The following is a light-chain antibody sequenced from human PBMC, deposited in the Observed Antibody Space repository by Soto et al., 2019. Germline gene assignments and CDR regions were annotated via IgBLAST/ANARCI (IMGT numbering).Light chain of an antibody. V-gene: IGKV1-9*01. CDR1: QDISSY. CDR3: QRLNSYPLT. J-gene: IGKJ4*01. Sequence: DIQLTQSPSFLSASVGDRVTITCRASQDISSYLAWYQQKPGKAPTVLIYDASTLQSGVPSRFSGSGSGTEFTLTISSLQPEDFATYYCQRLNSYPLTFGGGTRVEIK. CDR2: DAS.